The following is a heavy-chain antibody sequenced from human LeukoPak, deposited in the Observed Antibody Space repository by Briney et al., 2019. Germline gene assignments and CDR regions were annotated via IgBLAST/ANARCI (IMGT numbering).Heavy chain of an antibody. J-gene: IGHJ4*02. CDR1: GGSFSGYY. CDR3: ARDGYNWGFDY. CDR2: INHSGST. Sequence: PSETLSLTCAVYGGSFSGYYWSWIRQPPGKGLEWIGEINHSGSTNYNPSLKSRVTISVDTSKNQFSLKLGSVTAADTAVYYCARDGYNWGFDYWGQGTLVTVSS. V-gene: IGHV4-34*01. D-gene: IGHD5-24*01.